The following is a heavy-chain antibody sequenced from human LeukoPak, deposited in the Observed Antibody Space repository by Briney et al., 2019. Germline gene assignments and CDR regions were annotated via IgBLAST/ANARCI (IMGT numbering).Heavy chain of an antibody. J-gene: IGHJ4*02. D-gene: IGHD5-24*01. CDR1: GGSISSEY. CDR2: IYYSGST. CDR3: ARGWGDGYTYIDHFDY. V-gene: IGHV4-59*01. Sequence: SETLSLTCTVSGGSISSEYWSWIRQPPGKGLEWMGYIYYSGSTNYNPPLKSRVSISVDTSKNHFSLKLSSVTAADTAVYYCARGWGDGYTYIDHFDYWGQGTLVTVSS.